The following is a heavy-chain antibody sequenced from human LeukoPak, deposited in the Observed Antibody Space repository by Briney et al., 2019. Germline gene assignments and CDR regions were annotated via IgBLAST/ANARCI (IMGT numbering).Heavy chain of an antibody. Sequence: SETLSLTCTVSGGSISSHYWSWIRQPPGKGLEWIGYIYYSGSTNYNPSLKSRVTISVDTSKNQFSLKLSSVTAADTAVYYCARVNYDFWSGYYYYCYYYMDVWGKGTTVTVSS. V-gene: IGHV4-59*11. CDR2: IYYSGST. CDR1: GGSISSHY. D-gene: IGHD3-3*01. J-gene: IGHJ6*03. CDR3: ARVNYDFWSGYYYYCYYYMDV.